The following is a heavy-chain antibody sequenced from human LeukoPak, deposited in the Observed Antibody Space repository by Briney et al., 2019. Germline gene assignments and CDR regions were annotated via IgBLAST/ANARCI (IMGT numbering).Heavy chain of an antibody. D-gene: IGHD5-24*01. CDR1: GGSFSGFY. J-gene: IGHJ4*02. CDR3: ARGLGEGYPDY. V-gene: IGHV4-34*01. CDR2: IKHGGIP. Sequence: SETLSLTCAVHGGSFSGFYWTWMRQPPGKALEWIGEIKHGGIPSYHPSLRSRVTMSEDTSNNQFSLKLTSVTAADTAVYYCARGLGEGYPDYWGPGTLVTVSS.